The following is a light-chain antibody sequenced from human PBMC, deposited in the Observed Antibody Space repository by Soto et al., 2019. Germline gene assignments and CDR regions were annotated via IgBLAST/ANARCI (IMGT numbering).Light chain of an antibody. CDR3: QQYDSYPIT. CDR1: QGIRNL. J-gene: IGKJ5*01. CDR2: GTS. Sequence: DIQMTQSPSSLSASVGDRVTITFRASQGIRNLLVWYQQKPEKAPKSLIYGTSNLESGVPSRFSGSGSGTDYTLTISSLQPEDFATYYCQQYDSYPITFGQGTRLEIK. V-gene: IGKV1D-16*01.